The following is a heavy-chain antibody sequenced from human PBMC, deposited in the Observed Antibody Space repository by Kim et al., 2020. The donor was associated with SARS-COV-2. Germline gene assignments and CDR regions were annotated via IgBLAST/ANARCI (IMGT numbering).Heavy chain of an antibody. J-gene: IGHJ4*02. CDR3: AKDQPRRARFGELLPIDY. Sequence: GGSLRLSCAASGFTFSSYAMSWVRQAPGKGLEWVSAISGSGGSTYYADSVKGRFTISRDNSKNTLYLQMNSLRAEDTAVYYCAKDQPRRARFGELLPIDYWGQGTLVTVSS. CDR1: GFTFSSYA. D-gene: IGHD3-10*01. CDR2: ISGSGGST. V-gene: IGHV3-23*01.